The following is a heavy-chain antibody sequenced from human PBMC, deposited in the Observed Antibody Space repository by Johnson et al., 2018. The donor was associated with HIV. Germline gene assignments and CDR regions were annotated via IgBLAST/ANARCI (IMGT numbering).Heavy chain of an antibody. J-gene: IGHJ3*02. CDR3: AKESAFDI. CDR2: ISYDGSNK. CDR1: GFTFSDYY. Sequence: QVQLVESGGGLVKPGGSLRLSCAASGFTFSDYYMNWIRQAPGKGLEWVAAISYDGSNKYYADSVKGRFTISRDNSKNTLYLRMNSLRAEDTAVYYCAKESAFDIWGQGTMVTVSS. V-gene: IGHV3-30*18.